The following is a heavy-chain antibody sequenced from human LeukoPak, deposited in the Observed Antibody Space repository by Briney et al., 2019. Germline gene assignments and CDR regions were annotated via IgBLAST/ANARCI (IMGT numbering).Heavy chain of an antibody. CDR1: GHTFTSYD. V-gene: IGHV1-8*01. Sequence: ASVKVSCKASGHTFTSYDINWVRQATGQGLEWMGWMNPNSGNTGYAQKFQGRVTMTRNTSISTAYMELSSLRSEDTAVYYCARRKDRYSWAFDPWGQGTLVTVSS. CDR3: ARRKDRYSWAFDP. CDR2: MNPNSGNT. J-gene: IGHJ5*02. D-gene: IGHD1-14*01.